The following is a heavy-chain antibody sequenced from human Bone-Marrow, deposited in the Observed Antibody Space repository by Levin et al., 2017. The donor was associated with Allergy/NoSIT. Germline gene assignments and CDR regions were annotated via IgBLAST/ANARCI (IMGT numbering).Heavy chain of an antibody. V-gene: IGHV3-23*01. J-gene: IGHJ5*02. CDR2: ISGSGGST. CDR3: AKDFNVDTAKGNWFDP. D-gene: IGHD5-18*01. CDR1: GFTFSSYA. Sequence: GGSLRLSCAASGFTFSSYAMSWVRQAPGKGLEWVSAISGSGGSTYYADSVKGRFTISRDNSKNTLYLQMNSLRAEDTAVYYCAKDFNVDTAKGNWFDPWGQGTLVTVSS.